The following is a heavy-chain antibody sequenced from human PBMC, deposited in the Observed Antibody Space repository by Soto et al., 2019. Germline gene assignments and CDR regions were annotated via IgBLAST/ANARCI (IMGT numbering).Heavy chain of an antibody. Sequence: QVPLVESGGGVVQPGRSLRLSCAASGFTFSSYGMHWVRQAPGKGLEWVAVISYDGSNKYYADSVKGRFTISRENSKNRLYLQMNSLRAEDTAVYYCAEVAVADPVGYWGQGTLVIVSS. V-gene: IGHV3-30*18. CDR3: AEVAVADPVGY. J-gene: IGHJ4*02. CDR1: GFTFSSYG. D-gene: IGHD6-19*01. CDR2: ISYDGSNK.